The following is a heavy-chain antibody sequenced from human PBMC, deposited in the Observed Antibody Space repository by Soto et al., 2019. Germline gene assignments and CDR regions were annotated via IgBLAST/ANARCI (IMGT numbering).Heavy chain of an antibody. CDR3: ARMGITMVRGVITYMDV. CDR2: ISGSGGST. V-gene: IGHV3-23*01. Sequence: GGSLRLSCAASGFTFDGYAVSWVRQAPGKGLEWVSAISGSGGSTYYADSVKGRFTISRDNSKNTLYLQMNSLRAEDTAVYYCARMGITMVRGVITYMDVWGKGTTVTVSS. D-gene: IGHD3-10*01. J-gene: IGHJ6*03. CDR1: GFTFDGYA.